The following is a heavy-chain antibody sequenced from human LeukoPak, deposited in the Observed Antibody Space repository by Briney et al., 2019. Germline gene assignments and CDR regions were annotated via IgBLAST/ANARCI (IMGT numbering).Heavy chain of an antibody. V-gene: IGHV5-51*03. CDR3: ARLYCSSTSCPNWFDP. D-gene: IGHD2-2*01. CDR1: VYSFTSYW. CDR2: IYPGDSDT. Sequence: PGEALKISCEGSVYSFTSYWIGWVPHMPGKGLECRGLIYPGDSDTRYSPSFQGQVTISADKSISTAYLQWSSLKASDTAMYYCARLYCSSTSCPNWFDPWGQGTLVTVSS. J-gene: IGHJ5*02.